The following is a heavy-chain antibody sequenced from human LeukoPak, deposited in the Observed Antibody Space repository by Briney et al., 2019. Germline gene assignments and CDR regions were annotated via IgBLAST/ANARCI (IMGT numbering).Heavy chain of an antibody. D-gene: IGHD2-2*01. CDR2: ISYDGSNK. Sequence: GGSLRLSCAASGFTFSSYAMHWVRQAPGKGLEWVAVISYDGSNKYYADSVKGRFTISRDNAKNSLYLQMNSLRAEDTAVYYCARNYQGMGYWGQGTLVTVSS. CDR3: ARNYQGMGY. V-gene: IGHV3-30-3*01. CDR1: GFTFSSYA. J-gene: IGHJ4*02.